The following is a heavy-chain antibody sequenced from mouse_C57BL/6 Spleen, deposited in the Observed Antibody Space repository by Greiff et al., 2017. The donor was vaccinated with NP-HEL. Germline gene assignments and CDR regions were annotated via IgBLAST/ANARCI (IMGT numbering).Heavy chain of an antibody. CDR3: VRHEIYYYGSSYAMDY. CDR1: GFSFNTYA. V-gene: IGHV10-1*01. J-gene: IGHJ4*01. Sequence: EVHLVESGGGLVQPKGSLKLSCAASGFSFNTYAMNWVRQAPGKGLEWVARIRSKSNNYATYYADSVKDRFTISRDDSESMLYLQMNNLKTEDTAMYYCVRHEIYYYGSSYAMDYWGQGTSVTVSS. CDR2: IRSKSNNYAT. D-gene: IGHD1-1*01.